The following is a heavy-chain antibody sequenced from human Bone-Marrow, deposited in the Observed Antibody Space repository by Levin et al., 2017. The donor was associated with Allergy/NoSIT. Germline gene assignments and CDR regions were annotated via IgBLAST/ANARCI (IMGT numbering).Heavy chain of an antibody. CDR1: GFTFGVYA. J-gene: IGHJ4*02. D-gene: IGHD3-16*02. Sequence: GESLKISCTTSGFTFGVYAMSWVRQAPGKGLEWVGFIRHKAYGGTAEYAAMVKDRFTISRDDSKGIVYLQMNSLKTEDTAVYYCSREAGGVIADYWGQGTLVTVSA. CDR3: SREAGGVIADY. V-gene: IGHV3-49*04. CDR2: IRHKAYGGTA.